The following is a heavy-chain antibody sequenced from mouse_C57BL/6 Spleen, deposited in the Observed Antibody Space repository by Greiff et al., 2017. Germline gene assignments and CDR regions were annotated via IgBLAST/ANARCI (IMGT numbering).Heavy chain of an antibody. CDR2: INPSNGGT. D-gene: IGHD1-1*01. CDR3: ARIGGSTVVAKDAMDY. CDR1: GYTFTSYW. J-gene: IGHJ4*01. Sequence: QVQLQQPGTELVKPGASVKLSCKASGYTFTSYWMHWVKQRPGQGLEWIGNINPSNGGTNYNEKFKSKATLTVDKSSSTAYMQLSSLTSEDSAVYYCARIGGSTVVAKDAMDYWGQGTSVTVSS. V-gene: IGHV1-53*01.